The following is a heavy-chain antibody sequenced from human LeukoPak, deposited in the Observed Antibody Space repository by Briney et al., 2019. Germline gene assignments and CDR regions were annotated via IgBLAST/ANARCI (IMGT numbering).Heavy chain of an antibody. CDR1: GYSFTSYW. D-gene: IGHD2-2*01. CDR3: ARQACSSTSCYPIENLGY. CDR2: IYPGDSDT. J-gene: IGHJ4*02. V-gene: IGHV5-51*01. Sequence: GESLKISCKGSGYSFTSYWIGWVRQMPGKGLEWMGIIYPGDSDTRYSPSFQGQVTISADKSISTAYLQWSSLKASDTAMYYCARQACSSTSCYPIENLGYWGQGTLVTVSS.